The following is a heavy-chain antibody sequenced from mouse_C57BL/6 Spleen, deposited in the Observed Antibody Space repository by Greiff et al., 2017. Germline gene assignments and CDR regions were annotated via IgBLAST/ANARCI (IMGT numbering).Heavy chain of an antibody. D-gene: IGHD1-1*01. J-gene: IGHJ4*01. V-gene: IGHV2-9-1*01. CDR1: GFSLTSYA. Sequence: VHLVESGPGLVAPSQSLSITCTVSGFSLTSYAISWVRQPPGKGLEWLGVIWTGGGTNYNSALKSRLSISKDNSKSQVFLKMNSLQTDDTARYYCARGGTTVVTLYAMDYWGQGTSVTVSS. CDR2: IWTGGGT. CDR3: ARGGTTVVTLYAMDY.